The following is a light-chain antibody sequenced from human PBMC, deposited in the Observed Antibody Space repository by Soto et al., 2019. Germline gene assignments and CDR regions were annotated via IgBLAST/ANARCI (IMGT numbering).Light chain of an antibody. CDR3: KQRSNWPPFLT. CDR1: QSVSSY. V-gene: IGKV3-11*01. CDR2: DAS. Sequence: EIVLTQSPATLSLSPGERATLSCRASQSVSSYLAWYQQKPGQAPRLLIYDASNRATGIPARFSGSGSGTDVTLTVVSLEPEDCAVYYCKQRSNWPPFLTFGGGTKVEIK. J-gene: IGKJ4*01.